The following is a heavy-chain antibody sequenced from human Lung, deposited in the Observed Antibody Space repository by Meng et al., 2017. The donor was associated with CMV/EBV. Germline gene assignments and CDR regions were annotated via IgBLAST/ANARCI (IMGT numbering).Heavy chain of an antibody. CDR3: ARARSPTHFDY. CDR1: GFTFSTYD. Sequence: GGSXRLXCTASGFTFSTYDFHWVRQPTGKGLEWVSSIGTVGDTYSIGSVKGRFIISREDAKNSVYRQMNGLRDGDTGLYYCARARSPTHFDYWGQGAVVTVSS. J-gene: IGHJ4*02. V-gene: IGHV3-13*01. CDR2: IGTVGDT.